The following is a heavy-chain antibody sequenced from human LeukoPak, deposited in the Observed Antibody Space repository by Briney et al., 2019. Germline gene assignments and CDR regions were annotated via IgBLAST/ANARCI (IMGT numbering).Heavy chain of an antibody. D-gene: IGHD2-15*01. V-gene: IGHV3-48*03. Sequence: GGSLRLSCAASGFTFSSYEMNWVRQAPGKGLEWVSYISSCGSTIYYADSVKGRFTISRDNAKNSLYLQMNSLRAEDTAIYYCAKNGDRGAYCTGGTCYPYFYYYMDVWGKGTTVTI. CDR3: AKNGDRGAYCTGGTCYPYFYYYMDV. J-gene: IGHJ6*03. CDR2: ISSCGSTI. CDR1: GFTFSSYE.